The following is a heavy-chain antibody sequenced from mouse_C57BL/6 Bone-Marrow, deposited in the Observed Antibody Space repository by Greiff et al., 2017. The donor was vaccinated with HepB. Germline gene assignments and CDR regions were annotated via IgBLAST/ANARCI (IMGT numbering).Heavy chain of an antibody. V-gene: IGHV1-82*01. CDR1: GYAFSSSW. J-gene: IGHJ4*01. Sequence: QVQLQQSGPELVKPGASVKISCKASGYAFSSSWMNWVKQRPGKGLEWIGRIYPGDGDTNYNGKFKGKATLTADKSSSTAYMQLSSLTSEDSAVYCCARSLYNPTGYYYAMDYWGQGTSVTVSS. D-gene: IGHD1-1*01. CDR2: IYPGDGDT. CDR3: ARSLYNPTGYYYAMDY.